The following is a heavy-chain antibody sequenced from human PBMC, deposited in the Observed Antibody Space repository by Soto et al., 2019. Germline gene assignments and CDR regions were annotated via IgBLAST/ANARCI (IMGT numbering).Heavy chain of an antibody. Sequence: PGGSLRLSCAASGFTFRNHAMHWVRQAPDKGLECLAVIAYDGSNAFYRDSVKGRFTISSDNSKNTLYLHMNSLGSEDTGVYYCARGDREDILVVVGARPGEYGIDIWGQGTTVTVCS. CDR3: ARGDREDILVVVGARPGEYGIDI. CDR2: IAYDGSNA. D-gene: IGHD2-15*01. V-gene: IGHV3-30-3*01. J-gene: IGHJ6*02. CDR1: GFTFRNHA.